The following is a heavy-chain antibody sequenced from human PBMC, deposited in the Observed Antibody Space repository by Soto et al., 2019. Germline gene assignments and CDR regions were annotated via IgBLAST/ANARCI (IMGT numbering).Heavy chain of an antibody. CDR2: INIANGNT. D-gene: IGHD2-2*01. J-gene: IGHJ4*02. V-gene: IGHV1-3*04. CDR1: GYTFTDSA. Sequence: ASVKVSCKASGYTFTDSAIHWARQAPGQRPEWMGWINIANGNTKYSRKLQDRVAITRDTSASTSYLELNSLRSEDTAVYYCARSLDSTTWLYYFDYWGKGTLVTVP. CDR3: ARSLDSTTWLYYFDY.